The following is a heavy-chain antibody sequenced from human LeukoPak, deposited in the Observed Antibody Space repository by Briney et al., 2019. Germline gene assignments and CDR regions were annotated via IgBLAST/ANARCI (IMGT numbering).Heavy chain of an antibody. D-gene: IGHD5-24*01. Sequence: GGSLRLSCAASGFTFSSYGMHWVRQAPGKGLEWVAFIRYDGSNKCYADSVKGRFTISRDNSKNTLYLQMNSLRAEDTAVYYCAKNGARGRWLQKNSPYYFDYWGQGTLVTVSS. CDR3: AKNGARGRWLQKNSPYYFDY. CDR1: GFTFSSYG. CDR2: IRYDGSNK. V-gene: IGHV3-30*02. J-gene: IGHJ4*02.